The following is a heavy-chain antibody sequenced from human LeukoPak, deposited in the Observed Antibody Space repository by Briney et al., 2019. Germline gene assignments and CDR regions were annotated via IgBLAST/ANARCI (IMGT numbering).Heavy chain of an antibody. CDR3: ARLPPKYQLLRDYMDV. D-gene: IGHD2-2*01. CDR1: GGSISSTTYY. J-gene: IGHJ6*03. CDR2: ISYSGNT. Sequence: SETLSLTCTVSGGSISSTTYYWGWIRQPPGKDLEWIGSISYSGNTYYNPSLKSRVTISVDTSKNQFSLKLSSVTAADTAVYYCARLPPKYQLLRDYMDVWGKGTTVTVSS. V-gene: IGHV4-39*07.